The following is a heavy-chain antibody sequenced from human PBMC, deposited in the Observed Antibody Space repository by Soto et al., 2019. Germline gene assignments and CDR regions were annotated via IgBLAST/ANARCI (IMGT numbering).Heavy chain of an antibody. Sequence: PSETLSLTCTVSGGSISSSSYYWGWIRQPPGKGLEWIGSIYYSGSTYYNPSLKSRVTISVDTSKNQFSLKLSSVTAADTAVYYCAGSLTTVATMDIWGQRTSLTVSS. CDR1: GGSISSSSYY. J-gene: IGHJ6*02. D-gene: IGHD4-17*01. CDR2: IYYSGST. CDR3: AGSLTTVATMDI. V-gene: IGHV4-39*01.